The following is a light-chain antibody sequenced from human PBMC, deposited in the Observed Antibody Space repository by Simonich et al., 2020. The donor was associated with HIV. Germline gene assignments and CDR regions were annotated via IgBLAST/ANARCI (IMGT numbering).Light chain of an antibody. Sequence: DIQMTQSPSSLSASVGDRVTITCRASPTISSNLNWYQQKPGKAPKLLIYAASSLQSEVPSRFSGSGSGTDFTLTISSLQPDDFATYYCQQSYSTLMYTFGQGTKLEIK. CDR3: QQSYSTLMYT. CDR1: PTISSN. CDR2: AAS. V-gene: IGKV1-39*01. J-gene: IGKJ2*01.